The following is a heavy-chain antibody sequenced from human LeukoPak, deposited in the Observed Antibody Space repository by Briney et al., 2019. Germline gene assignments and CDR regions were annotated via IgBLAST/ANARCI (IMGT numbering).Heavy chain of an antibody. V-gene: IGHV4-31*03. CDR1: GGSISSGGYF. CDR2: IYYSGTT. CDR3: ARGGSSGVLPEKMDH. D-gene: IGHD3-22*01. J-gene: IGHJ4*02. Sequence: SQTLSRTCTVSGGSISSGGYFWNWIRQHPGKGLEWIGYIYYSGTTYYNPSLKSRVSILLDTSKNQVSLKLISVTAADTAVYFCARGGSSGVLPEKMDHWGQGALVTVSS.